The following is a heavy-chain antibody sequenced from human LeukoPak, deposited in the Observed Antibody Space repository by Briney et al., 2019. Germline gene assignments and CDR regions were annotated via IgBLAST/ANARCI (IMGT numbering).Heavy chain of an antibody. CDR3: ARDSYDYYYMDV. CDR2: ISSTSSTI. CDR1: GFTFSRYS. V-gene: IGHV3-48*01. Sequence: GGSLRLSCAASGFTFSRYSMNWVRQAPGKGLEWVSYISSTSSTIYNADSVKGRFTISRGNARNSLYLQMNSLRGEDTAVYYCARDSYDYYYMDVWGKGTTVTVSS. J-gene: IGHJ6*03.